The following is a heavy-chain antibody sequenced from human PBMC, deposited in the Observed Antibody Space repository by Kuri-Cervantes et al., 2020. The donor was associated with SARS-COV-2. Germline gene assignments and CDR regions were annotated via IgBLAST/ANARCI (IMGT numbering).Heavy chain of an antibody. V-gene: IGHV3-30*04. CDR2: VSFDGSTE. CDR1: GFTFSSYA. D-gene: IGHD1-26*01. CDR3: ARDASYSGSYGSFQH. J-gene: IGHJ1*01. Sequence: GESLKISCAASGFTFSSYAMHWVRQSPGKGLEWVAVVSFDGSTEYHADSVKGRFTISRDNSKNTLYLQMNTLKTEDTAVFYCARDASYSGSYGSFQHWGQGTLVTVSS.